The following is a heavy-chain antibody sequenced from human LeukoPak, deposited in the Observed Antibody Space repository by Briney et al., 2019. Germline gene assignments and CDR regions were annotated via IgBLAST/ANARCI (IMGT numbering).Heavy chain of an antibody. V-gene: IGHV1-2*02. CDR2: INPNSGAT. CDR1: GYTFTAYY. CDR3: ARFTPQGYGWGGYNRFDP. D-gene: IGHD3-16*01. J-gene: IGHJ5*02. Sequence: GASVKVSCKASGYTFTAYYIHWMRQAPGQGLEWMGWINPNSGATNYAQKFQGRITMTSDTSISTAYMELSRLRSDDTAVYYCARFTPQGYGWGGYNRFDPWGQGTLVTVSS.